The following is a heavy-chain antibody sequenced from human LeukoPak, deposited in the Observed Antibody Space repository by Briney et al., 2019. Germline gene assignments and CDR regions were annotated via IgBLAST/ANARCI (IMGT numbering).Heavy chain of an antibody. V-gene: IGHV3-7*01. J-gene: IGHJ4*02. D-gene: IGHD2-15*01. CDR2: MKQDGSQK. CDR1: GFTFSDYW. CDR3: ARDRLSGGTGY. Sequence: GGFLRLSCAASGFTFSDYWMSWVRQAPGKGLEWVANMKQDGSQKNYMNSVKGRFTISRDNAKNSLYLQMNSLRAEDTAVYYCARDRLSGGTGYWGQGTLVTVSS.